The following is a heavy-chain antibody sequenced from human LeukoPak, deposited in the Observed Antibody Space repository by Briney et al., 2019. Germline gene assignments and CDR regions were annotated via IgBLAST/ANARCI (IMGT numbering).Heavy chain of an antibody. CDR1: GGSISSNNW. CDR2: IYHSGSP. V-gene: IGHV4-4*02. J-gene: IGHJ4*02. D-gene: IGHD1-1*01. Sequence: PSGTLSLTCAVSGGSISSNNWWGWVRQPPGKGLEWTGEIYHSGSPNYNPSLKSRVTISVDKSRNHFSLNLSSVTATDTAVYHCARVNINNWHSCDYWGQGTLVTVSS. CDR3: ARVNINNWHSCDY.